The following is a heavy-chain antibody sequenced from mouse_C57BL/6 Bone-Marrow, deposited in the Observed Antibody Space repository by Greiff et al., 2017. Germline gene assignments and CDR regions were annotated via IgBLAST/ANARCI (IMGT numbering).Heavy chain of an antibody. V-gene: IGHV1-59*01. CDR2: IDPSDSYT. CDR3: ARLLWFAY. J-gene: IGHJ3*01. CDR1: GYTFTSYW. Sequence: QVQLQQPGAELVRPGTSVKLSCKASGYTFTSYWMHWVKQRPGQGLEWIGVIDPSDSYTNYNQKFKGKATLTVDKSSSTAYMQLSSLTAEDAAVYYCARLLWFAYWGQGTLVTVSA.